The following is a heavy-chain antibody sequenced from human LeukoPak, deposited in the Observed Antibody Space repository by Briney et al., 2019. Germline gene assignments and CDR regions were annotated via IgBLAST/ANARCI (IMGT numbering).Heavy chain of an antibody. V-gene: IGHV1-18*01. Sequence: ASVKVSCKASGYTFTNYGISWVRQAPGQGLEWMGWISVYIGNTNYAQKLQGRVTMTTDTSTSTAYMELRSLRSDDTAVYYCARTTELDAFDIWGQGTMVTVSS. CDR3: ARTTELDAFDI. CDR2: ISVYIGNT. CDR1: GYTFTNYG. J-gene: IGHJ3*02. D-gene: IGHD2/OR15-2a*01.